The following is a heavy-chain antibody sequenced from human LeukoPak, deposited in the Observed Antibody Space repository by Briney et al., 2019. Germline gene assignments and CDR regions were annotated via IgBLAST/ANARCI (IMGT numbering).Heavy chain of an antibody. CDR3: TTTTYYYDSSGYPFDAFDI. J-gene: IGHJ3*02. CDR2: IKSKTDGGTT. CDR1: GFSFRNAW. D-gene: IGHD3-22*01. V-gene: IGHV3-15*01. Sequence: GGSLRLSCAASGFSFRNAWMSWVRQAPGKGLEWVGRIKSKTDGGTTDYAAPVKGRFTISRDDSKNTLYLQMNSLKTEDTAVYYCTTTTYYYDSSGYPFDAFDIWGQGTMVTVSS.